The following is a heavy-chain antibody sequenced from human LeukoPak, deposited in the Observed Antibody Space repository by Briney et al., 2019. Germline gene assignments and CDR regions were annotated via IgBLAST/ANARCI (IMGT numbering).Heavy chain of an antibody. CDR1: GYTFTTFG. CDR2: ISAYNGNT. V-gene: IGHV1-18*01. Sequence: SGKASCKVSGYTFTTFGISWVRQAARQGREWMGWISAYNGNTNYAQKLQGRVNMTTDTYTSTAYMELRSLRSDDTAVYYCARDWAAYYYDSSGYYHGVAFDIWGQGTMVTVSS. D-gene: IGHD3-22*01. CDR3: ARDWAAYYYDSSGYYHGVAFDI. J-gene: IGHJ3*02.